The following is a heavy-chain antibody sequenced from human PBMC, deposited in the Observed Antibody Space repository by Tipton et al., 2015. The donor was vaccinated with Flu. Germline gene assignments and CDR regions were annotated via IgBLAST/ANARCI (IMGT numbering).Heavy chain of an antibody. CDR2: AHHSGST. CDR1: GFTFSKYA. D-gene: IGHD1-26*01. J-gene: IGHJ5*02. CDR3: ARHSGWFDP. V-gene: IGHV4-59*04. Sequence: LRLSCTASGFTFSKYAMSWARQAPGKGLEWIGNAHHSGSTYYNPSLKSRVTISVDTSKNQFSLKLSSVTAADTAVYYCARHSGWFDPWGQGTLVTVSS.